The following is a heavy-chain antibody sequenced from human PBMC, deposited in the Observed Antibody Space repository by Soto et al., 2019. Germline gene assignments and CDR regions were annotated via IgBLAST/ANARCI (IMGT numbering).Heavy chain of an antibody. CDR3: ARPAFGGVIVSAFDI. V-gene: IGHV5-51*01. D-gene: IGHD3-16*02. CDR2: IYPGDSDT. Sequence: GESLKISCKGSGYSFTSYWIGWVRQMPGKGLEWMGIIYPGDSDTRYSPSFQGQVTISADKSISTAYLQWSSLKASDTAMYYCARPAFGGVIVSAFDIWGQGTMVTVSS. CDR1: GYSFTSYW. J-gene: IGHJ3*02.